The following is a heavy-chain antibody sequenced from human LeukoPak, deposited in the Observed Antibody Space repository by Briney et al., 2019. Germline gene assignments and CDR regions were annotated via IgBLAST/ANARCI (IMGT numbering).Heavy chain of an antibody. CDR3: AREMADSTGWNSFDI. V-gene: IGHV1-3*01. CDR2: ISGGNGNT. J-gene: IGHJ3*02. Sequence: GASVKVSCKAYDYTFTSYAVHWVRQAPGQRLEWMGWISGGNGNTKYSQKFQGRVAITRDTSASTAYMELSGLRSEDTAVYYCAREMADSTGWNSFDIWGQGTMVTVSS. D-gene: IGHD6-19*01. CDR1: DYTFTSYA.